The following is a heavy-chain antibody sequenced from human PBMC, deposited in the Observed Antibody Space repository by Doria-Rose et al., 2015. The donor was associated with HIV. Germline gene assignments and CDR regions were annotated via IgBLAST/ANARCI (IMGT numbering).Heavy chain of an antibody. CDR3: ITRYCSCGSSFYSFPYY. J-gene: IGHJ4*02. Sequence: MNWVRQAPGKGLEWVGRIKSKSDGGTIDYAASVKGRFTISRDDSKNTLYLQMNSLKTEDTAVYYCITRYCSCGSSFYSFPYYWGQGTRVTVSS. CDR2: IKSKSDGGTI. V-gene: IGHV3-15*01. D-gene: IGHD2-15*01.